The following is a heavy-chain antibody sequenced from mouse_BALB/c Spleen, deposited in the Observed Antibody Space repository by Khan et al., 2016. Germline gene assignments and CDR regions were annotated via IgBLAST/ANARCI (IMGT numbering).Heavy chain of an antibody. J-gene: IGHJ2*01. V-gene: IGHV14-4*02. CDR3: NAIYYGNDIYFDY. CDR2: IDPENGAT. Sequence: VQLKQSGAELVRSGASVRLSCTASGFNIKDYYIHWVKQRPEQGLEWIGWIDPENGATEYAPKFQGKATMTADTASNTAYLQLSRLTSEDTAVYYYNAIYYGNDIYFDYWGQGTTLTVSS. D-gene: IGHD2-2*01. CDR1: GFNIKDYY.